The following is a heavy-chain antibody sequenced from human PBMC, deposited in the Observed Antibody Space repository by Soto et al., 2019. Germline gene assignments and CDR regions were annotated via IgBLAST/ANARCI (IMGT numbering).Heavy chain of an antibody. J-gene: IGHJ4*02. CDR3: ARNIRDY. D-gene: IGHD2-15*01. CDR2: INRDGSST. CDR1: GFTFSSYW. V-gene: IGHV3-74*03. Sequence: GGSLRLSCAASGFTFSSYWMHWVRQAPGKGLVWVSRINRDGSSTAYADSVKGRFTVSRDNAKNTVYLEMHSLRVEDTAVYYCARNIRDYWGQGTLVTVSS.